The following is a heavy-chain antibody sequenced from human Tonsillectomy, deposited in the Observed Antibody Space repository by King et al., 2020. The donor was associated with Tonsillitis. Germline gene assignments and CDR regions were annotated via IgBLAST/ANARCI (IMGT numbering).Heavy chain of an antibody. V-gene: IGHV5-51*03. CDR3: ARTRAAIFGVVILPDAFDI. J-gene: IGHJ3*02. D-gene: IGHD3-3*01. CDR2: IYPGDSDA. Sequence: VQLVESGAEVKKPGESLKISCKSSGYNFTTHWIGWVRQMPGKGLEWMGIIYPGDSDARHSPSFQGQVTIPADTSISTAYLHWSSLKASDTAMYYCARTRAAIFGVVILPDAFDIWGQGTLVTVSS. CDR1: GYNFTTHW.